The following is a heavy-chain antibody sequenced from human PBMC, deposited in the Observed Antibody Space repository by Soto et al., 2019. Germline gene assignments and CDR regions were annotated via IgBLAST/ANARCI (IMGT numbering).Heavy chain of an antibody. CDR2: INPSGGST. V-gene: IGHV1-46*01. J-gene: IGHJ4*02. CDR1: GYTFTSYY. Sequence: GASVKVSCKASGYTFTSYYMHWVRQAPGQGLEWMGIINPSGGSTSYAQKFQGRVTMTRDTSTSTVYMELSSLRSEDTAVYYCARDLNPSYSSSSPHFDYWGQGTLVTVSS. D-gene: IGHD6-6*01. CDR3: ARDLNPSYSSSSPHFDY.